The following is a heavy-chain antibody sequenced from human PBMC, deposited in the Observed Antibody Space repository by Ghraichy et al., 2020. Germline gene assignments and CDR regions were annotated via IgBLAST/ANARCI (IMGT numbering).Heavy chain of an antibody. V-gene: IGHV3-21*01. CDR1: GLMFSPNT. D-gene: IGHD6-19*01. CDR3: SRGGGAGTPVLYHMDV. J-gene: IGHJ6*02. Sequence: GGSLRLSCVASGLMFSPNTMNWVRQAPGKGLEWVSSISSSTRYIYYADSVKCRFTISRDNAQNSLYLQMNSLRAEDTAVYYCSRGGGAGTPVLYHMDVWGLGTTVTVSS. CDR2: ISSSTRYI.